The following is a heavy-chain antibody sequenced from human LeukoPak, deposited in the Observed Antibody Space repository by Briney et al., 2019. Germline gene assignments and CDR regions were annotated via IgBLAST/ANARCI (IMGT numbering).Heavy chain of an antibody. CDR3: AKLPRIAAAALVVDY. Sequence: GGSLRLSCAASGFSFSTHAMGWVRQAPGKGLEWVSVISGSGDNTYQADSVKGRFIISRDNSNNTLSVQMNSLRAEDTAVYYCAKLPRIAAAALVVDYWGQGTLVTVSS. CDR1: GFSFSTHA. CDR2: ISGSGDNT. D-gene: IGHD6-13*01. V-gene: IGHV3-23*01. J-gene: IGHJ4*02.